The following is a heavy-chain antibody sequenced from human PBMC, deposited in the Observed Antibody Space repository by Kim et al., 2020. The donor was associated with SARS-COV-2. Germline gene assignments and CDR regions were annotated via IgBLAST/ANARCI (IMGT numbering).Heavy chain of an antibody. CDR2: ISAYNGNT. CDR3: ARSGPISAKRGWFGEALSHHFDY. V-gene: IGHV1-18*01. CDR1: GYTFTSYG. Sequence: ASVKVSCKASGYTFTSYGINWVRQAPGQGLEWMGWISAYNGNTIYAQKLQGRVTMTTDTSTSTAYMELRSLRSDDTAVYYCARSGPISAKRGWFGEALSHHFDYWGQGTLVTVSS. D-gene: IGHD3-10*01. J-gene: IGHJ4*02.